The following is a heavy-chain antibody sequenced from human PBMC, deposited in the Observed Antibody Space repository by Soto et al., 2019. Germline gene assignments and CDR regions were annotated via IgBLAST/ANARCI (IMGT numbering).Heavy chain of an antibody. Sequence: EVQLVESGGGLIQAGGSLRLSCAASGVNVSGNYMSWVRQAPGQGLEWVSVIYRDESTYYADSVRGRVTISRDNSKNTLYLQMNGLRAEDTAVYYCARERSGTIYYDSSGFLYWGRGTLVTVSS. CDR3: ARERSGTIYYDSSGFLY. D-gene: IGHD3-22*01. CDR1: GVNVSGNY. V-gene: IGHV3-53*01. J-gene: IGHJ4*02. CDR2: IYRDEST.